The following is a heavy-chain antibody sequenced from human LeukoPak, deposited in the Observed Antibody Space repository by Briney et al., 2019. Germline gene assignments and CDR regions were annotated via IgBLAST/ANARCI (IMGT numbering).Heavy chain of an antibody. CDR1: GFTVSSNY. CDR2: IYSGGSR. D-gene: IGHD5-18*01. V-gene: IGHV3-66*01. Sequence: TGGSLRLSCAASGFTVSSNYMSWVRQAPGKGLEWVSVIYSGGSRYYADSVKGRFTISRDNSKNTLYLQMNSLRAEDTAVYYCARGRGYSYGKFDYWGQGTLVTVSS. J-gene: IGHJ4*02. CDR3: ARGRGYSYGKFDY.